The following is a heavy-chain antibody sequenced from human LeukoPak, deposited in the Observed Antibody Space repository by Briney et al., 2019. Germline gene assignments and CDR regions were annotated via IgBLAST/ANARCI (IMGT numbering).Heavy chain of an antibody. CDR2: INHSGST. J-gene: IGHJ3*02. CDR1: GGSFSGYY. CDR3: AGLTPYYDFWSGYYHDAFDI. V-gene: IGHV4-34*01. Sequence: SETLSLTCAVYGGSFSGYYWSWIRQPPGKGLEWIGEINHSGSTNYNPSLKSRVTISVDTSKNQFSLKLSSVTAADTAVCYCAGLTPYYDFWSGYYHDAFDIWGQGTMVTVS. D-gene: IGHD3-3*01.